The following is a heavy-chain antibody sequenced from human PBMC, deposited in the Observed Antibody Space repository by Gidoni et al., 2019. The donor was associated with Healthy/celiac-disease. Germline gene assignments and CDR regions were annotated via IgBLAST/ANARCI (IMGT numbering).Heavy chain of an antibody. CDR3: ARGSPGGPDDAFDI. Sequence: QVQLQESGPGLVKPSETLSLTCTVSGGSVSSGSYYWSWIRQPPGKGLEWIGYIYYSGSTNYNPSLKSRVTISVDTSKNQFSLKLSSVTAADTAVYYCARGSPGGPDDAFDIWGQGTMVTVSS. V-gene: IGHV4-61*01. J-gene: IGHJ3*02. D-gene: IGHD3-16*01. CDR1: GGSVSSGSYY. CDR2: IYYSGST.